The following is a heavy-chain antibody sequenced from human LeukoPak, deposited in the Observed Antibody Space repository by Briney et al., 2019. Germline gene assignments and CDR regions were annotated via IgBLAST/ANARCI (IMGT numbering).Heavy chain of an antibody. Sequence: SGTLSLTCTVSGGSISSDFWSWIRQPPGKGLEWIGSIYDSGNTNYNPSLKSRVTISLDTSKNQFSLRLSSVTAADTAMYYCASLTVTTQYNWFDTWGQGTLVTVSS. CDR2: IYDSGNT. D-gene: IGHD4-17*01. J-gene: IGHJ5*02. CDR3: ASLTVTTQYNWFDT. CDR1: GGSISSDF. V-gene: IGHV4-59*08.